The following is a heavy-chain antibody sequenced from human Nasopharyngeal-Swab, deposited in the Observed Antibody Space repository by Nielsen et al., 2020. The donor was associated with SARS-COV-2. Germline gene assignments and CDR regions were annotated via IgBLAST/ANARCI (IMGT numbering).Heavy chain of an antibody. D-gene: IGHD4-11*01. J-gene: IGHJ6*02. V-gene: IGHV3-21*01. Sequence: GESLKISCAASGFTFSSYSMNWVRQAPGKGLEWVSSISSSSSYIYYADSVKGRFTISRDNAKNSLYLQMNSLRAEDTAVYYCARDHLMTVTIPYYYGMDVWGQGTTVTVSS. CDR1: GFTFSSYS. CDR2: ISSSSSYI. CDR3: ARDHLMTVTIPYYYGMDV.